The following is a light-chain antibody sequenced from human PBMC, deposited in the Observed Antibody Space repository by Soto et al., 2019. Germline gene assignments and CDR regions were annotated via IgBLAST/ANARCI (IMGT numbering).Light chain of an antibody. CDR2: QAS. V-gene: IGKV1-5*03. Sequence: DIQITQSPSTLSASVGDRVTITCRASEFISKWLAWYQQKPGTAPKLLIYQASSLESGVQSRFSGSGSGTEFTLTITSLQPDDFATYYCQHYNSYFETFGQGTKVEIK. J-gene: IGKJ1*01. CDR1: EFISKW. CDR3: QHYNSYFET.